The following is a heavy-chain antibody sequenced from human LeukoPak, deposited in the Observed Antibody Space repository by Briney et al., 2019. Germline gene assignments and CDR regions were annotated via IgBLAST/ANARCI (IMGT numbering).Heavy chain of an antibody. CDR2: INHSGST. CDR1: GGSFSAYS. J-gene: IGHJ4*02. Sequence: SETLSLTCAVYGGSFSAYSWSWIRQPPGKGLEWIGEINHSGSTNYNASLKSRLTISVDTSKNQFSLKLSSVTAADTAVYYCARVGPYKITMVRGVMGYFDSWGQGNLVTVSS. V-gene: IGHV4-34*01. CDR3: ARVGPYKITMVRGVMGYFDS. D-gene: IGHD3-10*01.